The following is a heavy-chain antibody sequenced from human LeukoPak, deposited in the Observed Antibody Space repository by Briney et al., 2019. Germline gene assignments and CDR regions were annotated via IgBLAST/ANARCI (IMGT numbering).Heavy chain of an antibody. CDR2: IYRHGGT. D-gene: IGHD3-16*01. Sequence: GGSLRLSCEVSGFTFRSYWMSWVRQAPGKGLEWVSVIYRHGGTAYADSVQGRFSISRDNSKNTVDLQMNSLRAEDTAVYYCARDVIYASEIYSYGDSWGQGTLVTVSS. CDR3: ARDVIYASEIYSYGDS. J-gene: IGHJ4*02. V-gene: IGHV3-66*01. CDR1: GFTFRSYW.